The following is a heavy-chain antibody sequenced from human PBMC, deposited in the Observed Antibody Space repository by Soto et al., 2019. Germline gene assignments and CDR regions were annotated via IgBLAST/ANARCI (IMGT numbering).Heavy chain of an antibody. CDR3: ARRRGTGLDY. J-gene: IGHJ4*02. D-gene: IGHD3-10*01. V-gene: IGHV4-39*01. Sequence: PSETLSLTCTVSGGSISTSAYYWYWVRQPPGKGLEWIGSVYYSGSTFYSPSLKSRVSIAIDTSKNQFFLRLNSVTAAETAVYYCARRRGTGLDYWGQGTLVTVSS. CDR1: GGSISTSAYY. CDR2: VYYSGST.